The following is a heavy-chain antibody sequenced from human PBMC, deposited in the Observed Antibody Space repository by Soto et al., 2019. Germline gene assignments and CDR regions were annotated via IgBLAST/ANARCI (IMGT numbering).Heavy chain of an antibody. Sequence: QVQLQESGPGLVKPSQTLSLTCTVSGGSINSGAYYWNWIRQHPGKGLEWIGYIYYSGSTYYNPSLKSRITISVDTSKIHFSLKLTSVTAADTAVYYCARVSDSGSYFTFDYWGQGTLVTVSS. CDR1: GGSINSGAYY. V-gene: IGHV4-31*03. D-gene: IGHD1-26*01. CDR3: ARVSDSGSYFTFDY. J-gene: IGHJ4*02. CDR2: IYYSGST.